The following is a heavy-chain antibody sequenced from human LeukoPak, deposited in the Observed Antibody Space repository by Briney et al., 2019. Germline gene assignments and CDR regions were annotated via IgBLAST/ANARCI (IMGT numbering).Heavy chain of an antibody. D-gene: IGHD3-3*01. V-gene: IGHV4-34*01. Sequence: SETLSLTCAVYGGSFSGYYWSWIRQPPGKGLEWIGEINHSGSTSYNPSLKSRVTISVDTSKNQFSLKLSSVTAADTAVYYCARGRKPVLRFLEWSMRWFDPWGQGTLVTVSS. CDR3: ARGRKPVLRFLEWSMRWFDP. J-gene: IGHJ5*02. CDR1: GGSFSGYY. CDR2: INHSGST.